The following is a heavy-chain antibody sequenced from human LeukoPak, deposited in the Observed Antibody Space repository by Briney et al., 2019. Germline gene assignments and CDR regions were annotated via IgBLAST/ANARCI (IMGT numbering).Heavy chain of an antibody. CDR3: ARGATTEYDILTGYYNEYYFDY. V-gene: IGHV4-30-4*01. CDR1: GASISRGNDY. J-gene: IGHJ4*02. CDR2: IYYSGST. Sequence: SETLSLTCSVSGASISRGNDYWSWIRQPPGKGLEWIGYIYYSGSTNYNPSLKSRVTISVDTSKNQFSLKLSSVTAADTAVYYCARGATTEYDILTGYYNEYYFDYWGQGTLVTVSS. D-gene: IGHD3-9*01.